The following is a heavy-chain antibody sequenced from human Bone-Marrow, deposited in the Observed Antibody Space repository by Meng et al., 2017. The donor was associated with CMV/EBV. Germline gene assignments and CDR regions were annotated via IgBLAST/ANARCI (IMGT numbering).Heavy chain of an antibody. D-gene: IGHD4-11*01. V-gene: IGHV1-46*01. CDR2: INPSGGST. J-gene: IGHJ6*02. Sequence: PSVKVSCKASGYTFTSYYMHWVRQAPGQGLEWMGIINPSGGSTSYAQKFQGRVTMTRDTSTSTVYMELSSLRSEDTAVYYCARVDPYSNYGLYGMDVWGQGTTVTVSS. CDR1: GYTFTSYY. CDR3: ARVDPYSNYGLYGMDV.